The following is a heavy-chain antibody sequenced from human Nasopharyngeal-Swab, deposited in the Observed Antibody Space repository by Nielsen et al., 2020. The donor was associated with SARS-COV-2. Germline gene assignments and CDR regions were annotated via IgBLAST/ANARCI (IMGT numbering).Heavy chain of an antibody. CDR3: ARDSGFFAGRYYMDV. CDR1: GYTFTGYY. J-gene: IGHJ6*03. V-gene: IGHV1-2*02. CDR2: INPNSGGT. D-gene: IGHD1-26*01. Sequence: ASVKVSCKASGYTFTGYYMHWVRQAPGQGLEWMGWINPNSGGTSYAQKFQGRVTMTRDTSTSTVYMELSSLRSEDTAVYYCARDSGFFAGRYYMDVWGKGTTITVSS.